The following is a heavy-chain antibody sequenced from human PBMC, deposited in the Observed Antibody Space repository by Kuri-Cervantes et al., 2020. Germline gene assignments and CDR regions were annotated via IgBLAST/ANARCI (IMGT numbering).Heavy chain of an antibody. D-gene: IGHD6-13*01. Sequence: ASVKVSCKASGYTFTVYYMHWGRQAPGQGLEWMGWINPNSGGTNDAQKFQGRVTMTRGTSISTAYMELSSLRSEDTAVYYCARRLVIAAAGTRFGYWGQGILVVASS. CDR2: INPNSGGT. J-gene: IGHJ4*02. CDR1: GYTFTVYY. V-gene: IGHV1-2*02. CDR3: ARRLVIAAAGTRFGY.